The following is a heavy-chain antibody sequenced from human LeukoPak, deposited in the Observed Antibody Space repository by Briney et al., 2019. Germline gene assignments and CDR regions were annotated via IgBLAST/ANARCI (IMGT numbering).Heavy chain of an antibody. J-gene: IGHJ4*02. V-gene: IGHV3-23*01. CDR2: ISGSGDNT. D-gene: IGHD5-24*01. CDR3: AKSGYNRFDY. Sequence: GALRLSCAASGFTFSSYAMTWVRQAPGKGLEWVSVISGSGDNTYYADSVKDRFTISRDNSKNTLYLQMNSLRAEDTAVYYCAKSGYNRFDYWGQGTLVTVSS. CDR1: GFTFSSYA.